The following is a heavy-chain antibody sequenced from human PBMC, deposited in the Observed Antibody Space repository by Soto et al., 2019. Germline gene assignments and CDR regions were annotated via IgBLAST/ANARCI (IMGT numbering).Heavy chain of an antibody. CDR1: GGSFGSYV. D-gene: IGHD4-17*01. CDR3: ASYGDFDY. J-gene: IGHJ4*02. CDR2: IIPIFGTP. V-gene: IGHV1-69*01. Sequence: QVQLVQSGAEVKKPGSSVKVSCRASGGSFGSYVINWVRQAPGQGLEWMGGIIPIFGTPNYAQSFQGRVTITADESTGTAYMELSSLRSDDTAVYYSASYGDFDYWGQGTLVTVSS.